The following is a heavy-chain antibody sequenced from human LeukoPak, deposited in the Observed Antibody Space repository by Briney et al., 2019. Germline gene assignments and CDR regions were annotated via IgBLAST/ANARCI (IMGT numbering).Heavy chain of an antibody. Sequence: KTGGSLRLSCAASGFTVSSNYMSWVRQAPGKGLEWVSVIYSGGSTYYADSVKGRFTISRDNAKNSLYLQMNSLRAEDTAVYYCARGAYSSSWRKTWNWFDPWGQGTLVTVSS. CDR1: GFTVSSNY. D-gene: IGHD6-13*01. CDR3: ARGAYSSSWRKTWNWFDP. J-gene: IGHJ5*02. V-gene: IGHV3-53*01. CDR2: IYSGGST.